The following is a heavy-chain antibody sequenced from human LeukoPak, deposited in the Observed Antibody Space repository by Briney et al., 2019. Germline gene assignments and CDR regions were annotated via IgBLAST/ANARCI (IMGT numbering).Heavy chain of an antibody. V-gene: IGHV3-21*01. J-gene: IGHJ2*01. CDR3: ARDPYGGNSRWYFDL. CDR2: ISSNSAYI. D-gene: IGHD4-23*01. Sequence: GGSLRLSCAASGFSFSDYAMDWVRQAPGKGLEWVSAISSNSAYIYYADSVKGRFTISRDNAKSSVSLQMNSLRDDDTAVYYCARDPYGGNSRWYFDLWGRGTLVSVSS. CDR1: GFSFSDYA.